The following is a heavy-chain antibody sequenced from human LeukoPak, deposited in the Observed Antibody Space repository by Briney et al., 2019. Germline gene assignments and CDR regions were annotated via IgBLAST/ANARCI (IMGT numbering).Heavy chain of an antibody. CDR1: GGSFSGYY. D-gene: IGHD2-2*01. CDR2: INHSGST. Sequence: PSETLSLTCAVYGGSFSGYYWSWIRQPPGKGLEWIGEINHSGSTNYNPSLKSRVTISVDTSKNQFSLKLSSVTAADTAVYYCARVCCSSTSCYFSPWGQGTLVTVSS. V-gene: IGHV4-34*01. J-gene: IGHJ5*02. CDR3: ARVCCSSTSCYFSP.